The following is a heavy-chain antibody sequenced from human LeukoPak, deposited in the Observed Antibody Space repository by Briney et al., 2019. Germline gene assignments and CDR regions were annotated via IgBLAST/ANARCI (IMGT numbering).Heavy chain of an antibody. CDR1: GGTFSSYA. Sequence: SVKVSCKASGGTFSSYAISWVRQAPGQGLEWMGGIIPIFGTANYAQKFQGRVTITADESTSTAYMELSSLRSEDTAVYYCARDQYSSSWYYQGNWFDPWGQGTLVTVSS. CDR3: ARDQYSSSWYYQGNWFDP. J-gene: IGHJ5*02. CDR2: IIPIFGTA. V-gene: IGHV1-69*13. D-gene: IGHD6-13*01.